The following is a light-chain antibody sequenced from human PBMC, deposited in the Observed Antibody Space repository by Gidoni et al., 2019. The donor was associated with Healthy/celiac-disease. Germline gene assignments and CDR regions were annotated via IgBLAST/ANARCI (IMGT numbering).Light chain of an antibody. V-gene: IGLV2-23*01. CDR1: SSDVGSYNL. Sequence: ALTQPASVSGSPGQPLTISCTGPSSDVGSYNLLSWYQQHPGKAPKLMIYEGSKRPSGVSNRFSGSKSGNTASLTISGLQAEDEADYYCCSYAGSSTLVVGGGTKLTVL. CDR2: EGS. CDR3: CSYAGSSTLV. J-gene: IGLJ2*01.